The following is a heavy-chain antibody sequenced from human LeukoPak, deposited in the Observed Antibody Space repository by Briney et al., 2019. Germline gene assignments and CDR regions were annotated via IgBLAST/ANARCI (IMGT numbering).Heavy chain of an antibody. J-gene: IGHJ3*02. CDR2: IYSGGST. Sequence: GGSLRLSCAASGFTVSSNCMSWVRQAPGKGLEWVSVIYSGGSTYYADSVKGRFTISRDNSENTLYLQMNSLRAEDTAVYYCARGNYDGAFDIWGQGTMVTVSS. V-gene: IGHV3-53*01. CDR1: GFTVSSNC. D-gene: IGHD3-16*01. CDR3: ARGNYDGAFDI.